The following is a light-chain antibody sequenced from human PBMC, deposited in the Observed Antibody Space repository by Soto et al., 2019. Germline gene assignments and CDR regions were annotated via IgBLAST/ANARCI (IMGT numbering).Light chain of an antibody. J-gene: IGKJ1*01. V-gene: IGKV1-39*01. CDR3: QHSYNTPWT. Sequence: DIPMTQSPSSLSASVGDRVTITCRTSHSFSSYLNWYQQKPGKAPKLLIYAASSFESGVPSRFSGSESGTHFTLSLSTLQPEDFPTYYFQHSYNTPWTFGQATKVEIK. CDR1: HSFSSY. CDR2: AAS.